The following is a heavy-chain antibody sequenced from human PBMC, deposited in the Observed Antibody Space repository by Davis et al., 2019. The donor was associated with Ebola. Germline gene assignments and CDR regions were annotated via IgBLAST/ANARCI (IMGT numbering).Heavy chain of an antibody. CDR2: SSSTGM. CDR3: ARDRGFNWFDP. V-gene: IGHV3-69-1*01. J-gene: IGHJ5*02. CDR1: GFIFNHYA. Sequence: GESLKISCEGSGFIFNHYAMNWVRQAPGKGLEWVSSSSSTGMYYADSVKGRFTISRDNAKNSLYLQMNSLRAEDTAVYYCARDRGFNWFDPWGQGTLVTVSS.